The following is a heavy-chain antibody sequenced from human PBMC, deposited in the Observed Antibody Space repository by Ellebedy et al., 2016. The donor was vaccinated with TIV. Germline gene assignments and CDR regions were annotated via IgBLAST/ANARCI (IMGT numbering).Heavy chain of an antibody. J-gene: IGHJ3*02. Sequence: AASVKVSCKASGGTFSSYAISWVRQAPGQGLEWMGGIIPIFGTANYAQKFQGRVTITADESTSTAYMELSSLRSEDTAVYYCARDHRQATIGKTAFDIWGQGTMVTVSS. CDR3: ARDHRQATIGKTAFDI. CDR2: IIPIFGTA. CDR1: GGTFSSYA. V-gene: IGHV1-69*13. D-gene: IGHD5-12*01.